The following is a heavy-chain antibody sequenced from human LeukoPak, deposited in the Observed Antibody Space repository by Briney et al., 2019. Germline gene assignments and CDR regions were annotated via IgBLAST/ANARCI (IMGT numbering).Heavy chain of an antibody. CDR2: IYTSGST. CDR1: GGSISSGSYY. J-gene: IGHJ3*02. CDR3: ARDGMHDFWSGYYRGGVAFDI. Sequence: PSETLSLTCTVSGGSISSGSYYWSWIRQPAGKGLEWIGRIYTSGSTNYNPSLKSRVTISVDTFKNQFSLKLSSVTAADTAVYYCARDGMHDFWSGYYRGGVAFDIWGQGTMVTVSS. D-gene: IGHD3-3*01. V-gene: IGHV4-61*02.